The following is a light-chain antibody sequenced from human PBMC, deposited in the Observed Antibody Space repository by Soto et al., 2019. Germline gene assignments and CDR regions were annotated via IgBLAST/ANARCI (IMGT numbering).Light chain of an antibody. J-gene: IGKJ3*01. V-gene: IGKV3-20*01. CDR3: QQYSGSPFT. CDR1: QSVSRTY. Sequence: EIVLTQSPGTLSLSPGERATLSCRASQSVSRTYLAWYQRKPGQAPRLLIYGASSRATGIPDRFSGSGSGTDFTLTISRLVPEDFAVYYCQQYSGSPFTFGPGTKVDIK. CDR2: GAS.